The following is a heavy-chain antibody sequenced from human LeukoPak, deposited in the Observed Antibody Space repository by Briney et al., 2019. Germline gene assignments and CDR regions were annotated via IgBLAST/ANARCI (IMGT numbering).Heavy chain of an antibody. CDR2: IYYSGST. V-gene: IGHV4-61*01. J-gene: IGHJ6*03. Sequence: SETLSLTCTVSGYSISSGYYWGWIRQTPEKGLEWIGYIYYSGSTNYNPSLKSRISISVDTSKNQFSLKLSSVTAADTAVYYCARTTEGGYTYNYFYYYYMDVWGKGTTVTISS. CDR3: ARTTEGGYTYNYFYYYYMDV. D-gene: IGHD5-18*01. CDR1: GYSISSGYY.